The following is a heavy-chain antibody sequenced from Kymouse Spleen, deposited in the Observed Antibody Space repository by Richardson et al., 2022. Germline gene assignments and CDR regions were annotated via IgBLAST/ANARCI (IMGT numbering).Heavy chain of an antibody. J-gene: IGHJ6*02. D-gene: IGHD3-10*01. CDR1: GGSFSGYY. CDR2: INHSGST. Sequence: QVQLQQWGAGLLKPSETLSLTCAVYGGSFSGYYWSWIRQPPGKGLEWIGEINHSGSTNYNPSLKSRVTISVDTSKNQFSLKLSSVTAADTAVYYCARERGSGSYNYYYYGMDVWGQGTTVTVSS. V-gene: IGHV4-34*01. CDR3: ARERGSGSYNYYYYGMDV.